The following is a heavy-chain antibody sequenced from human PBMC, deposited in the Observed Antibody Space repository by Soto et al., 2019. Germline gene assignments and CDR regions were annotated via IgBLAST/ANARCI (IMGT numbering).Heavy chain of an antibody. J-gene: IGHJ5*02. CDR2: IYYSGGT. CDR1: GAAISSGCYF. CDR3: TREQSDENYFDP. Sequence: XTLSLPCTVSGAAISSGCYFYTWVRQPPGKGLEWLGYIYYSGGTNYNPSLKSRVTISLDKSKSQFSLRLISVTAADTAVYYCTREQSDENYFDPWGQGTLGTVSS. D-gene: IGHD1-7*01. V-gene: IGHV4-61*01.